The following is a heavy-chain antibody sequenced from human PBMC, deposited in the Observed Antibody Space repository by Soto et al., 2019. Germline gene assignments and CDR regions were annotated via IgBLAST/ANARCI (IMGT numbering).Heavy chain of an antibody. Sequence: GGSLRLSCAASGFTFDDYTMHWVRQAPGKGLEWVSLISWDGGSTYYADYVKGRFTISRDNSKNSQYLQMNSLKPEHTALYYCAKDPGGYSSGWYVGGYYYYYGMDVWGQGTTVTSP. CDR3: AKDPGGYSSGWYVGGYYYYYGMDV. D-gene: IGHD6-19*01. J-gene: IGHJ6*02. CDR2: ISWDGGST. V-gene: IGHV3-43*01. CDR1: GFTFDDYT.